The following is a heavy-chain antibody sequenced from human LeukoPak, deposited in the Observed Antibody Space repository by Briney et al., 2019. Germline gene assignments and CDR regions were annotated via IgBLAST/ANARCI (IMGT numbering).Heavy chain of an antibody. V-gene: IGHV1-2*02. CDR2: INPNSGGT. CDR3: ARPYCSSTSCSNWFDP. CDR1: GYTFTGYY. Sequence: ASVKVSCKASGYTFTGYYMHWVRQAPGQGLKWMGWINPNSGGTNYAQKFQGRVTMTRDASISTAYMELSRLRSDDTAVYYCARPYCSSTSCSNWFDPWGQGTLVTVSS. D-gene: IGHD2-2*01. J-gene: IGHJ5*02.